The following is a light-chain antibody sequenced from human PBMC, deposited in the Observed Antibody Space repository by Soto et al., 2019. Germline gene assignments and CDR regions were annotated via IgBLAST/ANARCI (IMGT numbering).Light chain of an antibody. CDR2: AAS. J-gene: IGKJ4*01. CDR1: QGISSY. Sequence: IQLTQSSSSLSASVGDRVTITCRASQGISSYLAWYQQKPGKAPKLLIYAASTLQSGVPSRFSGSGSGTEFTLTISSLQPDDFATYYCQQYNSYSNTFGGGTKVDIK. V-gene: IGKV1-9*01. CDR3: QQYNSYSNT.